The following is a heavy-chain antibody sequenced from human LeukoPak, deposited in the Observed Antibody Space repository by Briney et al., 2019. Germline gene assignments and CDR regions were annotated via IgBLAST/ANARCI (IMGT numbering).Heavy chain of an antibody. CDR1: GFSFDDFA. V-gene: IGHV3-9*01. CDR2: ITWNGGTI. D-gene: IGHD3-10*01. CDR3: ATRYASGPIADY. J-gene: IGHJ4*02. Sequence: GGSLRLSCAASGFSFDDFAMHWVRQAPGKGLEWVSGITWNGGTIDYADSVRGRFTISRDNAKNSLYLQMNSLRAEDTALYYCATRYASGPIADYWGQGTLVTVSS.